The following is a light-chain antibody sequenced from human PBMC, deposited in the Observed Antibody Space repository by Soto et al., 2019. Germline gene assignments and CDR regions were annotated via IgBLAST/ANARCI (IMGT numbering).Light chain of an antibody. CDR2: GTS. V-gene: IGKV3-15*01. CDR3: QQYIKWPYT. CDR1: QSVGRN. J-gene: IGKJ2*01. Sequence: EIVMTQSPVALSVSPGESAALSCRASQSVGRNFAWYQQRPGQAPRVLIYGTSTRATGVPARFSGSGSGTDFTLPISSLQSEAFAVYYCQQYIKWPYTFGRTTGLEI.